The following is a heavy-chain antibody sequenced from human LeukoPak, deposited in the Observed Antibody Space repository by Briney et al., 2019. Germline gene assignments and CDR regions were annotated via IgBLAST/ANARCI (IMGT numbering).Heavy chain of an antibody. CDR2: IYHSGST. D-gene: IGHD4-17*01. CDR1: GYSISSGYY. Sequence: SETLSLTCTVSGYSISSGYYWGWIRQPPGKGLEWIGSIYHSGSTYYNPSLKSRVTISVDTSKNQFSLKLSSVTAADTAVYYCARGRTVTTSWGYYYYYMDVWGKGTTVTISS. CDR3: ARGRTVTTSWGYYYYYMDV. V-gene: IGHV4-38-2*02. J-gene: IGHJ6*03.